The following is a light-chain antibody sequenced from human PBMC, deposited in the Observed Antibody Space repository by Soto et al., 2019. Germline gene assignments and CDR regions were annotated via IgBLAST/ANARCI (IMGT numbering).Light chain of an antibody. V-gene: IGLV7-46*01. CDR2: ETS. Sequence: QAVVTQEPSLTVSPGGAVTLTCGSSTGAVTSGHYPYWFQQKPGQAPVTLIYETSKKQSWTPARFSGSLLGGKAALTLSGAQPEDEAEYYCLLSYSGARVFGGGTKLTVL. J-gene: IGLJ3*02. CDR3: LLSYSGARV. CDR1: TGAVTSGHY.